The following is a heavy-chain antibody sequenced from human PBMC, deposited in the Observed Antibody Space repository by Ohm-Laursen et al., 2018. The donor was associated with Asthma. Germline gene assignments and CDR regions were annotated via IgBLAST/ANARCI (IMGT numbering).Heavy chain of an antibody. V-gene: IGHV4-30-4*01. D-gene: IGHD4-17*01. CDR2: IYYSGST. CDR1: GGSISSGGYY. CDR3: ARAPLTAVTTFDY. Sequence: SQTLSLTCTVSGGSISSGGYYWSWIRQPPGKGLEWIGYIYYSGSTYYNPSLKSRVTISVDTPKNQFSLKLSSVTAADTAVYYCARAPLTAVTTFDYWGQGTLVTVSS. J-gene: IGHJ4*02.